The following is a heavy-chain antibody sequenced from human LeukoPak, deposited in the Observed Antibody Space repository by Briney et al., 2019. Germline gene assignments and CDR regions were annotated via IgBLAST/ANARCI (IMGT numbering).Heavy chain of an antibody. CDR2: INHSGST. CDR3: ASIYDSSGYYLDY. V-gene: IGHV4-34*01. CDR1: GGSFSGYY. D-gene: IGHD3-22*01. Sequence: PSETLSLTCAVYGGSFSGYYLSWVRQPPGKGLEWIGEINHSGSTNYNPSLKSGVTISVDTSKNQFSLKLSSVTAADTAVYYCASIYDSSGYYLDYWGQGTLVTVSS. J-gene: IGHJ4*02.